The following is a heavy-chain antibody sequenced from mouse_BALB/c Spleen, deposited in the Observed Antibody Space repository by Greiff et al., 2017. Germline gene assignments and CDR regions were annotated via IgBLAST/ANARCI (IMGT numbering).Heavy chain of an antibody. CDR2: ILPGSGST. V-gene: IGHV1-9*01. J-gene: IGHJ2*01. Sequence: QVQLQQSGAELMKPGASVKISCKATGYTFSSYWIEWVKQRPGHGLEWIGEILPGSGSTNYNEKFKGKATFTADTSSNTAYMQLSSLTSEDSAVYYCARGGLYGNYLYYFDYWGQGTTLTVSS. CDR1: GYTFSSYW. D-gene: IGHD2-1*01. CDR3: ARGGLYGNYLYYFDY.